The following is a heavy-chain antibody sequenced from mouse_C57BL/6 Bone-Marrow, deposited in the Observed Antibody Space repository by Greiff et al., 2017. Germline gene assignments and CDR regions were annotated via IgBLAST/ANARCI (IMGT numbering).Heavy chain of an antibody. V-gene: IGHV1-64*01. CDR1: GYTFTSYW. Sequence: QVQLQQPGAELVKPGASVKLSCKASGYTFTSYWMHWVKQRPGQGLEWIGMIPPNSGSTNYNEKFKSKATLTVDKSSSTAYMQLSSLTSADSAVYYCARRAIVTTRYYAMDYWGQGTSVTVSS. J-gene: IGHJ4*01. CDR2: IPPNSGST. D-gene: IGHD2-5*01. CDR3: ARRAIVTTRYYAMDY.